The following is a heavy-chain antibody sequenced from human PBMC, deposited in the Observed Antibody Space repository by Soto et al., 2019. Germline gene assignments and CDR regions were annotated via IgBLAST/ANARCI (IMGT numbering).Heavy chain of an antibody. CDR1: GFTFSDCA. CDR2: ISGTGRNT. V-gene: IGHV3-23*01. J-gene: IGHJ4*02. D-gene: IGHD6-19*01. CDR3: AKGNTSGWYFFDY. Sequence: EVQVWESGGGLVQPGGSLRLSCEASGFTFSDCAMSWVRQAPGKGLEWVSGISGTGRNTFYADSVKDRFTISRDNSKNTVYLQMTSLRAEDTAVYYCAKGNTSGWYFFDYWGQGTLVTVSS.